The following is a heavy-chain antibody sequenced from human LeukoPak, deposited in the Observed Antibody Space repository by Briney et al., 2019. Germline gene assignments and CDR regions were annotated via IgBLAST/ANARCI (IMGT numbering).Heavy chain of an antibody. CDR3: ASRVSGSFTFDY. D-gene: IGHD1-26*01. CDR1: GGSIRSSYYY. J-gene: IGHJ4*02. CDR2: IYDSGST. V-gene: IGHV4-39*07. Sequence: SETLSLTCTVSGGSIRSSYYYWGWIRQPPGKGLEWIGSIYDSGSTNYNPSLKSRVTISVDTSKNQFSLKLSSVTAADTAVYYCASRVSGSFTFDYWGQGTLVTVSS.